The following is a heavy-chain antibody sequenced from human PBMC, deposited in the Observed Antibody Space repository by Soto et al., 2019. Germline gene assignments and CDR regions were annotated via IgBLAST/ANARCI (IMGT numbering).Heavy chain of an antibody. CDR3: AREPWAADY. D-gene: IGHD3-16*01. V-gene: IGHV3-66*01. CDR1: GFTVSTKY. Sequence: EVQLVESGGGLVQPGGSLRLSCAASGFTVSTKYMSWVRQAPGKGLEWVAVIYSGGSTFYADSVRGRFTSSRDNSNNTVNLQKNSLRAEDTAVYYCAREPWAADYWGQGTLVTVSS. CDR2: IYSGGST. J-gene: IGHJ4*02.